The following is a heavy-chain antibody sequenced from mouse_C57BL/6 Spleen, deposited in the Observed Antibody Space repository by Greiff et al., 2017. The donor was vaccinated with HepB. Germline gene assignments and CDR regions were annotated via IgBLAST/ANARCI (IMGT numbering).Heavy chain of an antibody. Sequence: EVKLMESGGGLVKPGGSLKLSCAASGFTFSSYAMSWVRQTPEKRLEWVATISDGGSYTYYPDNVKGRFTISRDNAKNNLYLQMSHLKSEETAMYYCARDRDYDVGFAYWGQGTLVTVAA. CDR1: GFTFSSYA. J-gene: IGHJ3*01. CDR3: ARDRDYDVGFAY. V-gene: IGHV5-4*01. CDR2: ISDGGSYT. D-gene: IGHD2-4*01.